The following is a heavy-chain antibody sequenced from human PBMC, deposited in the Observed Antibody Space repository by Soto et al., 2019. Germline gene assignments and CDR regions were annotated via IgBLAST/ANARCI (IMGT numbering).Heavy chain of an antibody. D-gene: IGHD6-13*01. CDR2: INAGNGNT. V-gene: IGHV1-3*01. CDR1: GYTFTSYA. CDR3: ARSRSWFPYRGDNWFDP. J-gene: IGHJ5*02. Sequence: QVHLVQSGAEVKKPGASVKVSCKASGYTFTSYAMHWLRQAPGQRLEWMGWINAGNGNTKYSQKFQGRVAITRDTSASTAYMELSSLGSEDTAVYHCARSRSWFPYRGDNWFDPWGQGALVTVSS.